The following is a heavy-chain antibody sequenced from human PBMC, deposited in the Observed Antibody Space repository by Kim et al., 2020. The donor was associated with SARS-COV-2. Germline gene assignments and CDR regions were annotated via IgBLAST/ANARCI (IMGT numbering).Heavy chain of an antibody. CDR1: GFTFSSYA. J-gene: IGHJ4*01. D-gene: IGHD5-12*01. CDR3: ARGGDRRDGYRGVFDY. V-gene: IGHV3-30*04. Sequence: GGSLRLSCAASGFTFSSYAMHWVRQAPGKGLEWVAVISYDGSNKYYADSVKGRFTISRDNSKNTLYLQMNSLRAEDTAVYYCARGGDRRDGYRGVFDYWG. CDR2: ISYDGSNK.